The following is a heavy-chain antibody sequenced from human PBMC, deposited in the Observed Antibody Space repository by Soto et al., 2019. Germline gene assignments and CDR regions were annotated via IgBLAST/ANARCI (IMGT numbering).Heavy chain of an antibody. J-gene: IGHJ4*02. Sequence: GGSLRLSCAASGFTFSIYAMNWFRQAPGKGLEWVSVISGSDGSTYYADSVKGRFTISRDNSKNTLNLQMNSLRAEDTAVYYCAKDGSYCSGGSCSLGPYYFDYWGQGTLVTVSS. CDR1: GFTFSIYA. D-gene: IGHD2-15*01. CDR2: ISGSDGST. V-gene: IGHV3-23*01. CDR3: AKDGSYCSGGSCSLGPYYFDY.